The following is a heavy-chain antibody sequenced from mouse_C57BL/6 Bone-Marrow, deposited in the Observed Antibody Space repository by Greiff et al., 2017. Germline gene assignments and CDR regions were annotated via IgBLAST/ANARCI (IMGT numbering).Heavy chain of an antibody. CDR3: ARDYYGSSAWFAY. V-gene: IGHV1-82*01. Sequence: QVQLQQSGPELVKPGASVKISCKASGYAFSSSWMNWVKQRPGKGLEWIGRLYPGDGDTNYNGKFKGKATLTADKSSSTAYMQLSSLTSEDSAVYFGARDYYGSSAWFAYWGQGTLVTVSA. CDR2: LYPGDGDT. D-gene: IGHD1-1*01. CDR1: GYAFSSSW. J-gene: IGHJ3*01.